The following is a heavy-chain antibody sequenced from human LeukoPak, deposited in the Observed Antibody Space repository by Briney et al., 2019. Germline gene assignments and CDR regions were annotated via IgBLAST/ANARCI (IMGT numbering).Heavy chain of an antibody. V-gene: IGHV1-2*02. D-gene: IGHD6-19*01. Sequence: GASVKVSCEASGYTFTGYYIHWVRQAPGQGLEWMGWINPNTGGKNYAQKFQGRVTMTRDTPISTAYMEMRKLRGDDTAVYYCARYIPIDIAMAAYWYFDLWGRGTLVTVSS. CDR3: ARYIPIDIAMAAYWYFDL. CDR2: INPNTGGK. CDR1: GYTFTGYY. J-gene: IGHJ2*01.